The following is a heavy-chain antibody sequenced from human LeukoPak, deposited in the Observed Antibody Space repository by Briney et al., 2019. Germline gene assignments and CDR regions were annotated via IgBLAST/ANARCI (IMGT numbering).Heavy chain of an antibody. D-gene: IGHD4-23*01. V-gene: IGHV3-23*01. CDR1: GFTFSSDA. CDR3: AKPLEKYTYGGNFDY. J-gene: IGHJ4*02. CDR2: ISSSADST. Sequence: PGGSLRLSCEASGFTFSSDAMSWVRQAPGEGLAWVSVISSSADSTYYADSVKGRFTISRDNSKNTLYLQMNNLRAEDTAVYYCAKPLEKYTYGGNFDYWGQGILVTVSS.